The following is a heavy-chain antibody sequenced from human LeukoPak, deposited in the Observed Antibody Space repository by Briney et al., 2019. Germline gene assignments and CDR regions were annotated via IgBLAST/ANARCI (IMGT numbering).Heavy chain of an antibody. J-gene: IGHJ4*02. CDR3: APYIWSGYKFDY. V-gene: IGHV4-39*01. CDR1: GGSISSSSYY. D-gene: IGHD3-3*01. Sequence: SETLSLTCTVSGGSISSSSYYWGWIRQPPGKGLEWIGSIYYSGNTYYTPSLESRVTISVDTSKNQFSLKLSSVTAADTAVYYCAPYIWSGYKFDYWGQGTLVTVSS. CDR2: IYYSGNT.